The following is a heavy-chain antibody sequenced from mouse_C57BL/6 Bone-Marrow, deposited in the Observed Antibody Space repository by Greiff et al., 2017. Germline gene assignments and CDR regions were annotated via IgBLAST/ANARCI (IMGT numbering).Heavy chain of an antibody. D-gene: IGHD1-1*01. Sequence: QVQLKESGAELARPGASVKLSCKASGYTFTSYGISWVKQSTGQGLEWIGEIYPSSGNTYYNAKFKGTATLTADKSSSTAYMELRSLTSEDSAVYFCARVGLLLCDYWGQGTTLTVSS. V-gene: IGHV1-81*01. CDR2: IYPSSGNT. J-gene: IGHJ2*01. CDR1: GYTFTSYG. CDR3: ARVGLLLCDY.